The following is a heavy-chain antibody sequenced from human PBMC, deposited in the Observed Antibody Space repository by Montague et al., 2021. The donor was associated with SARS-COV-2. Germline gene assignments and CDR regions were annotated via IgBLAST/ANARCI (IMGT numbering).Heavy chain of an antibody. J-gene: IGHJ3*02. D-gene: IGHD3-22*01. CDR1: GFSVSSSY. V-gene: IGHV3-53*01. CDR2: IYSGENK. CDR3: AREKPEYYDGPGVFDI. Sequence: SLRLSCAASGFSVSSSYMNWVRQAPGKGLEWVSVIYSGENKYYADSVRGRFTISRDSSTNTLFLQMYSLSAEDTAVYYCAREKPEYYDGPGVFDIWGQGTMVTVSS.